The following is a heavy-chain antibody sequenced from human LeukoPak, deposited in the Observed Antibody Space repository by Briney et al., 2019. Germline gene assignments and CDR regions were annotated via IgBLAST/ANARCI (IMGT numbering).Heavy chain of an antibody. CDR1: GGSISSYY. CDR2: IYYSGST. CDR3: ARHGYDFWSGYSKWFDP. Sequence: SETLSLTCTVSGGSISSYYWSWIRQPPGKGLEWIGYIYYSGSTNYNPSLKSRVTISVDTSKNQFSLKLSSVTAADTAVYYCARHGYDFWSGYSKWFDPWGQGTLVTVSS. D-gene: IGHD3-3*01. V-gene: IGHV4-59*08. J-gene: IGHJ5*02.